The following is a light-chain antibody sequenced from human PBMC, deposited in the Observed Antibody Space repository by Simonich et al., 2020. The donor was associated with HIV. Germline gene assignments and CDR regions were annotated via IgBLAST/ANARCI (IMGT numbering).Light chain of an antibody. J-gene: IGLJ3*02. CDR2: RNN. Sequence: QSVLTQPPSASGTPGQRVTISCSGSSSNIGSNYVYWYKQLPGMAPKLLIYRNNPRPSGAPDRFSGSKSGTSASLAISGLRSEDETDYYCAAWDDSLSVWVFGGGTKLTVL. V-gene: IGLV1-47*01. CDR3: AAWDDSLSVWV. CDR1: SSNIGSNY.